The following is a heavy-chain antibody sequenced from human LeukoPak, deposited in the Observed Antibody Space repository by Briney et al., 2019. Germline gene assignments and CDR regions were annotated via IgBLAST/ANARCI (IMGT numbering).Heavy chain of an antibody. CDR3: ARFYSSGLDY. Sequence: PSETLSLTCTVSGGSISSYYWSWIRQPPGKGLEWIGYIYYSGTTSYNPSLKSRVTMSVDTSKNQFSLKLSSVTAADTAVYYCARFYSSGLDYWGQGTLVTVSS. CDR2: IYYSGTT. V-gene: IGHV4-59*01. CDR1: GGSISSYY. D-gene: IGHD6-19*01. J-gene: IGHJ4*02.